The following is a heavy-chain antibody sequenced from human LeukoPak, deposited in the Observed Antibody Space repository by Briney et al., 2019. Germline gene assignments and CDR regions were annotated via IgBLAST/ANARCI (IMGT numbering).Heavy chain of an antibody. V-gene: IGHV1-69*02. J-gene: IGHJ4*02. CDR3: ASRESYFDY. Sequence: SANVSCKPSGGTFSSYTISWVRHAPGQRLECMGRIIPTLFIAHYAQKFQGRVTITADKSTSTAYMERSSLRSEDTAVYYCASRESYFDYWGQGTLVSVSS. D-gene: IGHD1-26*01. CDR1: GGTFSSYT. CDR2: IIPTLFIA.